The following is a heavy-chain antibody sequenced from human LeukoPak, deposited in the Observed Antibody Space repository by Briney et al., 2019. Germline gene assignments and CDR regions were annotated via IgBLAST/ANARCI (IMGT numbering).Heavy chain of an antibody. V-gene: IGHV3-7*03. CDR1: GFTFRDFW. J-gene: IGHJ4*01. D-gene: IGHD1-1*01. Sequence: PGGSLRLSCAASGFTFRDFWMSWVRQAPGKGLEWVANIQQNGIEKYSVEGRLTISRDNVNSLLYLRSNSLRGDDTGMYYCARDRDGKDLWGQGTLGTLSS. CDR3: ARDRDGKDL. CDR2: IQQNGIEK.